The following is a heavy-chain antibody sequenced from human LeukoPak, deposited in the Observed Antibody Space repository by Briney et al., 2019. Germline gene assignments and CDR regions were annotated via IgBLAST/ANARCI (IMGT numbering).Heavy chain of an antibody. CDR2: FYDTRSP. CDR1: GGSISLYY. Sequence: PSETLSLTCTVSGGSISLYYSSWIRQPPGKGLEWIGYFYDTRSPKYNPSLERRVTISVDMSRNQFSLNLTSVTAADTAVYYCARGRGSLTYWGQGTLVTVSS. V-gene: IGHV4-59*01. J-gene: IGHJ4*02. CDR3: ARGRGSLTY. D-gene: IGHD3-10*01.